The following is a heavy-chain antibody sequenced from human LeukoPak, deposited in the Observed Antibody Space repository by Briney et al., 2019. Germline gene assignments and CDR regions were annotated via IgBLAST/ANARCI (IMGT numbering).Heavy chain of an antibody. CDR1: GGSFTIYS. V-gene: IGHV4-34*01. CDR3: ARDVTSVTTYFDY. Sequence: SETLSLTCAVYGGSFTIYSWTWLRQPPGKSLEWVGEISPSGNTQYNPSLKSRVTISLDASKSQFYLKLNSVTAADTAVYYCARDVTSVTTYFDYWGQGTLVTVSS. CDR2: ISPSGNT. J-gene: IGHJ4*02. D-gene: IGHD4-17*01.